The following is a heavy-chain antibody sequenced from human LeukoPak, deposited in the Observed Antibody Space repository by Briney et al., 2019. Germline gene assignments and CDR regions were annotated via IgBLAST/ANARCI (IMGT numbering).Heavy chain of an antibody. D-gene: IGHD6-13*01. CDR1: GFTFSSYA. CDR2: ISYDGSNK. V-gene: IGHV3-30*04. J-gene: IGHJ4*02. CDR3: ARETPDSSSWTVFDY. Sequence: GGSLRLSCAASGFTFSSYAMHWVRQAPGKGLEWVAVISYDGSNKYYADSVKGRFSISRDSAKNSLYLQMNSLRVEDTAVYYCARETPDSSSWTVFDYWGQGTLVTVSP.